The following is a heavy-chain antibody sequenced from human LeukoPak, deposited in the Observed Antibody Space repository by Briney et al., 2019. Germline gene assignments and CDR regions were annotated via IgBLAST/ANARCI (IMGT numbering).Heavy chain of an antibody. D-gene: IGHD5-18*01. V-gene: IGHV3-11*01. CDR1: GFTFSDYY. CDR2: ISSSGSTI. J-gene: IGHJ4*02. CDR3: ARQYSYGSRAFDY. Sequence: GWSLRLSCAASGFTFSDYYMNWIRQAPGKGLEWVSYISSSGSTIYYADSVKGRFTISRDNAKNSLYLQMNSLRAEDTAVYYCARQYSYGSRAFDYWGQGTLVTVSS.